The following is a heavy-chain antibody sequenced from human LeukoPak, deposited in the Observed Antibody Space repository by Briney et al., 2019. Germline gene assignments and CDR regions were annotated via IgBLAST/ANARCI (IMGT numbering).Heavy chain of an antibody. CDR2: IYSGGST. V-gene: IGHV3-53*01. Sequence: GGSLRLSCAASGFTVSNNYMSWVRQALGKGLEWVSVIYSGGSTYYADSVKGRFTISRDNSKNTLYLQMKNLRAEDTAVYYCVRGQITMTVWGQGTLVTVSS. J-gene: IGHJ4*02. D-gene: IGHD3-22*01. CDR3: VRGQITMTV. CDR1: GFTVSNNY.